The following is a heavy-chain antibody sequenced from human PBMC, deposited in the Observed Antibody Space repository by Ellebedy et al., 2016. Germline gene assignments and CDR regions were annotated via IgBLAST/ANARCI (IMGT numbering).Heavy chain of an antibody. CDR1: GYTFTSYD. CDR3: ARGRFLEWSNFDY. J-gene: IGHJ4*02. V-gene: IGHV1-8*01. D-gene: IGHD3-3*01. Sequence: ASVKVSXXASGYTFTSYDINWVRQATGQGLEWMGWMNPNSGNTGYAQKFQGRVTMTRNTSVSTAYMELSSLRSEDTAVYYCARGRFLEWSNFDYWGQGTLVTVSS. CDR2: MNPNSGNT.